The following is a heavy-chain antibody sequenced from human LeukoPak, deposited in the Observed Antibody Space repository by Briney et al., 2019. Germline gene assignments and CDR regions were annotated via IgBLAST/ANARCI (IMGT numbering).Heavy chain of an antibody. D-gene: IGHD3-22*01. CDR3: ATDLRHDSSGYGIDY. J-gene: IGHJ4*02. Sequence: ETLSLTCTVSGGSISSSSYYWGWIRQPPGKGLEWIGSIYYSGSTYYNPSLKSRVTISVDTSKNQFSLKLSSVTAADTDVYYRATDLRHDSSGYGIDYWGQGTLVTVSS. CDR2: IYYSGST. V-gene: IGHV4-39*07. CDR1: GGSISSSSYY.